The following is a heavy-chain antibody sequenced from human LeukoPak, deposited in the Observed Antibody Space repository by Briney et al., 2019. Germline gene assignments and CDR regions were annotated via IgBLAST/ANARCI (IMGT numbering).Heavy chain of an antibody. Sequence: SETLSLTCIVSGGSISSSSYYWGWIRQPPGKGLEWIGSIYYSGSTYYNPSLKSRVTISVDTSKNQFSLKLSSVTAADTAVYYCARQTGGVGATIRSSAGDYWGQGTLVTVSS. D-gene: IGHD1-26*01. J-gene: IGHJ4*02. V-gene: IGHV4-39*01. CDR3: ARQTGGVGATIRSSAGDY. CDR2: IYYSGST. CDR1: GGSISSSSYY.